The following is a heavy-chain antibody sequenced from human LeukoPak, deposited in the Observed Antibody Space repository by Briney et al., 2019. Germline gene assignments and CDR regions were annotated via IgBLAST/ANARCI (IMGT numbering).Heavy chain of an antibody. CDR2: IYSGGST. CDR3: ARGLSRVRFDY. Sequence: GGSLRLSCAASGFTVSSNYMSWVRQAPGKGLEWVSVIYSGGSTYYADSVKGRFTISRDNSKNTLYLQMNSLRAEDTAVYYCARGLSRVRFDYWGQGTLVTVSS. D-gene: IGHD6-19*01. J-gene: IGHJ4*02. V-gene: IGHV3-53*01. CDR1: GFTVSSNY.